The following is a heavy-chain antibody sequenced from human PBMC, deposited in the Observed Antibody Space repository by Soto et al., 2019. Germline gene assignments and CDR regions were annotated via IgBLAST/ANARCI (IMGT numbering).Heavy chain of an antibody. V-gene: IGHV4-4*07. CDR3: VRDGTKNLRDRFEP. CDR1: GAPLSGYY. CDR2: IYATGST. Sequence: SETLSLTCNVSGAPLSGYYWSWIRQPPGKGLEWIGRIYATGSTDYNPSLKSRITMSVDMSKKQFSLTLRSVTAADTAIYYCVRDGTKNLRDRFEPWGRGILVTVSS. J-gene: IGHJ5*02. D-gene: IGHD1-1*01.